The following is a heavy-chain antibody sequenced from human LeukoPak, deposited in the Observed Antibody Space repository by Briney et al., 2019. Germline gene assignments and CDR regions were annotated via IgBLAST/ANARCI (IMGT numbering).Heavy chain of an antibody. CDR2: IIPILGIA. Sequence: SVKVSRKASGGTFSSYAISWVRQAPGQGLEWMGRIIPILGIANYAQKFQGRVTITADKSTSTAYMELSSLRSEDTAVYYCARVPWAYIVVVPAANAFDIWGQGTMVTVSS. D-gene: IGHD2-2*01. J-gene: IGHJ3*02. V-gene: IGHV1-69*04. CDR3: ARVPWAYIVVVPAANAFDI. CDR1: GGTFSSYA.